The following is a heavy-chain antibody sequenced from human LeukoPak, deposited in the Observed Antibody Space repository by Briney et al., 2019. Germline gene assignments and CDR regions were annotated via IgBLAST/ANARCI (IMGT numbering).Heavy chain of an antibody. D-gene: IGHD1-14*01. CDR1: GGSFSDYY. V-gene: IGHV4-34*01. Sequence: PSETLSLTCAVYGGSFSDYYWTWIRQPPGKGLEWIAEIHHSGRTNYNPSLKSRVTISLDTSKNQFSLTLTSVTAADTGVYFCARGVGDPELYWYFDLWARGTLVTVSS. J-gene: IGHJ2*01. CDR2: IHHSGRT. CDR3: ARGVGDPELYWYFDL.